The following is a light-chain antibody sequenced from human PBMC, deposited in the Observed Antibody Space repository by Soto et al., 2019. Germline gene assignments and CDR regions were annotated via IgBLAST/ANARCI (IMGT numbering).Light chain of an antibody. CDR1: QSVSSW. J-gene: IGKJ4*01. V-gene: IGKV1-5*03. CDR3: QQYNSYPLT. Sequence: DNQMTQSPSTLSASVGDRVTITCRASQSVSSWLAWYQQKPGKAPKLLIYKASSLERGVPSRFSGSGSGTEFTLTISSLQPDDFATYYCQQYNSYPLTFGGGTKVEIK. CDR2: KAS.